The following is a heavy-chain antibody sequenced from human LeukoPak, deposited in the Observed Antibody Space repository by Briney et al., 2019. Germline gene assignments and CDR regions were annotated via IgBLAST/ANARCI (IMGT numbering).Heavy chain of an antibody. V-gene: IGHV3-23*01. Sequence: GGSLRLSCAASGFTFSSYAISWVRQAPGEGLGWVSAICSSGGSTYYAGSVKGRFTISRDNSKNTLYLQKNSLRAEDTAVYYCAKDRAYCGGDCYSWGAWDYWGQGTLVAVSS. CDR1: GFTFSSYA. D-gene: IGHD2-21*02. CDR3: AKDRAYCGGDCYSWGAWDY. J-gene: IGHJ4*02. CDR2: ICSSGGST.